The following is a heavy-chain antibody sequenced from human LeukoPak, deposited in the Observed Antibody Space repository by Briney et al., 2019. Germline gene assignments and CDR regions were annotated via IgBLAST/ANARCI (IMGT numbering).Heavy chain of an antibody. CDR3: ARDQAVAGTGGFDY. D-gene: IGHD6-19*01. V-gene: IGHV3-21*01. Sequence: PGGSLRLSCAASGFTFSSYGMHWVRQAPGKGLEWVSSISSSSSYIYYADSVKGRFTISRDNAKNSLYLQMNSLRAEDTAVYYCARDQAVAGTGGFDYWGQGTLVTVSS. J-gene: IGHJ4*02. CDR2: ISSSSSYI. CDR1: GFTFSSYG.